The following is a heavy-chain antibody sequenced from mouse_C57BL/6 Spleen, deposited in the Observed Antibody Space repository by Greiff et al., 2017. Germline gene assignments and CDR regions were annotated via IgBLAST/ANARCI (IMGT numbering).Heavy chain of an antibody. D-gene: IGHD1-1*01. CDR2: IYPGSGST. CDR1: GYTFTSYW. Sequence: QVQLQQPGAELVKPGASVKMSCKASGYTFTSYWITWVKQRSGQGLEWIGDIYPGSGSTNYNEKFKSKATLTVDTSSSTAYMQLSSLTSEDSAVYYCARYGSRYAMDYWGQGTSVTVSS. V-gene: IGHV1-55*01. CDR3: ARYGSRYAMDY. J-gene: IGHJ4*01.